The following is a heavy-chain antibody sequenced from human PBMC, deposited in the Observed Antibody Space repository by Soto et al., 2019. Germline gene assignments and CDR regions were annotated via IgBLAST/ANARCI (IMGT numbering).Heavy chain of an antibody. CDR2: FNNGGNT. J-gene: IGHJ6*03. Sequence: EVQLVESGGGVVQPGGSLRLSCAASGFTVSSKYMSWVRQPPGKGPAWVARFNNGGNTYYAESVKCSFTISRDSSKNTLELHLNSLRAEDTSVYACAVDDVYCGGGRCYGVPIDVWGKGTTVIVSS. CDR1: GFTVSSKY. D-gene: IGHD2-15*01. V-gene: IGHV3-66*01. CDR3: AVDDVYCGGGRCYGVPIDV.